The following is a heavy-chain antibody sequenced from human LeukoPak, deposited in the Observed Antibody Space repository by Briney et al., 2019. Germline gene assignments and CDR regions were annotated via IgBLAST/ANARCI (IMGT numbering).Heavy chain of an antibody. D-gene: IGHD3-22*01. J-gene: IGHJ4*02. CDR3: ARVRDYYDSSGYCLDC. Sequence: GGSLRLSCAASGFTFSSYEMNWVRQAPGKGLEWVSSISSSSSYIYYADSVKGRFTISRDNAKNSLYLQMNSLRAEDTAVYYCARVRDYYDSSGYCLDCWGQGTLVTVSS. CDR2: ISSSSSYI. CDR1: GFTFSSYE. V-gene: IGHV3-21*01.